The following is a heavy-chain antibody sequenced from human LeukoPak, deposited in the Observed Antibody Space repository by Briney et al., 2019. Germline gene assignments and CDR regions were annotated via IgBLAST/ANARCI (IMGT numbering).Heavy chain of an antibody. CDR2: IKQDGSEK. J-gene: IGHJ4*02. CDR1: GFTFSSYW. CDR3: ASSVAGRGGYFDY. V-gene: IGHV3-7*01. Sequence: PGGSLRLSCAASGFTFSSYWMSWVRQAPGKGLEWVANIKQDGSEKHYVDSVKGRFTISRDNAKNSLYLQMNSLRAEDTAVYYCASSVAGRGGYFDYWGQGTLVTVPS. D-gene: IGHD6-19*01.